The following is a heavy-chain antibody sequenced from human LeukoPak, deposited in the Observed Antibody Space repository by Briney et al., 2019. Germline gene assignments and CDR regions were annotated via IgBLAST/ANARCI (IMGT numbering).Heavy chain of an antibody. Sequence: PGGSLRLSCAASGFTFSTFGMSWVRKAPGKGLEWVSAISGSGGSTYYADSVKGRFTISRDNAKNSLYLQMNSLRAEDTAVYYCARDQGGSYTYPNNWFDPWGQGTLVTVSS. D-gene: IGHD1-26*01. CDR3: ARDQGGSYTYPNNWFDP. CDR2: ISGSGGST. J-gene: IGHJ5*02. CDR1: GFTFSTFG. V-gene: IGHV3-23*01.